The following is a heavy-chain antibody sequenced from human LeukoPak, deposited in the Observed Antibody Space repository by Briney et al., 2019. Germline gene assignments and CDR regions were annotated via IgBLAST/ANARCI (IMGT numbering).Heavy chain of an antibody. V-gene: IGHV3-64D*06. Sequence: PGGSLRLSCSGSGFSFGNYAIHWVRQAPGKGLDYVSAISRDGGSTYHADSVKGRFAISRDNSKNTLYLEMTSLRPEDTAAYYCVKGGPYSGDCPDYWGQGTLVTVSS. D-gene: IGHD6-19*01. CDR1: GFSFGNYA. J-gene: IGHJ4*02. CDR2: ISRDGGST. CDR3: VKGGPYSGDCPDY.